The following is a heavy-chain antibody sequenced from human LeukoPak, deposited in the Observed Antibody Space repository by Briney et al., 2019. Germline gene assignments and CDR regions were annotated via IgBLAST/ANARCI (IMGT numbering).Heavy chain of an antibody. V-gene: IGHV4-39*07. CDR3: ANSIAAAGRRHDY. CDR1: GGSISSRSYY. Sequence: SETLSLTCTVSGGSISSRSYYWGWIHQPPGKGLEWIGSIYYSGSTYYNPSLKSRVTISVDTSKNQFSLKLSSVTAADTAVYYCANSIAAAGRRHDYWGQGTLVTVSS. J-gene: IGHJ4*02. CDR2: IYYSGST. D-gene: IGHD6-13*01.